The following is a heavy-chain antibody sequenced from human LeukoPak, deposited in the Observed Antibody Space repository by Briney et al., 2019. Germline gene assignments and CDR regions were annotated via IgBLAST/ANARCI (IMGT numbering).Heavy chain of an antibody. Sequence: ASVKVSCEASGYNYLHYDSTWVRQATGQGLEWVGWMNPNTGSTGFAERFQGRVTISSDTSITTAYMELSTLTSEDSGVYYCARGNNHWSGYDATKNDYWGQGTLVIVSS. D-gene: IGHD3-3*01. CDR2: MNPNTGST. V-gene: IGHV1-8*01. CDR3: ARGNNHWSGYDATKNDY. CDR1: GYNYLHYD. J-gene: IGHJ4*02.